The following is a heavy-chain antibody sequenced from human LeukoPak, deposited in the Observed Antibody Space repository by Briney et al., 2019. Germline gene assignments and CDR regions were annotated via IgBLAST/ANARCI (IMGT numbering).Heavy chain of an antibody. D-gene: IGHD3-10*01. CDR2: IIPIFGTA. Sequence: SVKVSCKASGGTFSSYAISWVRQAPGQGLEWMGGIIPIFGTANYAQKFQGRVTITTDESTSTAYMELSSLRSEDTAVYYCARAGERYYGPGSYPVYYYYYMDVWGKGTTVTVSS. CDR3: ARAGERYYGPGSYPVYYYYYMDV. J-gene: IGHJ6*03. CDR1: GGTFSSYA. V-gene: IGHV1-69*05.